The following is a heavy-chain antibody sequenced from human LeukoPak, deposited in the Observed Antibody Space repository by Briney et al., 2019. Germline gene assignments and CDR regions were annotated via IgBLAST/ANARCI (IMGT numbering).Heavy chain of an antibody. V-gene: IGHV1-8*03. D-gene: IGHD3-10*01. CDR2: MNPNSGNT. CDR3: ARGYYYGSGSRNWFDP. Sequence: ASVKVSCKASGYTFTSYDINWVRQATGQGLEWMGWMNPNSGNTGYAQKFQGRVTITRNTSISTAYMELSSLRSEDTVVYYCARGYYYGSGSRNWFDPWGQGTLVTVSS. J-gene: IGHJ5*02. CDR1: GYTFTSYD.